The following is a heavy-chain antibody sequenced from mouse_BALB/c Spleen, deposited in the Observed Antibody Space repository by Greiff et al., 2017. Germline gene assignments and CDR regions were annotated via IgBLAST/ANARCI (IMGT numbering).Heavy chain of an antibody. J-gene: IGHJ3*01. CDR3: ASELAWFAY. CDR1: GYTFTSYY. V-gene: IGHV1S56*01. CDR2: IYPGNVNT. Sequence: VQLVESGPELVKPGASVRISCKASGYTFTSYYIHWVKQRPGQGLEWIGWIYPGNVNTKYNEKFKGKATLTADKSSSTAYMQLSSLTSEDSAVYFCASELAWFAYWGQGTLVTVSA.